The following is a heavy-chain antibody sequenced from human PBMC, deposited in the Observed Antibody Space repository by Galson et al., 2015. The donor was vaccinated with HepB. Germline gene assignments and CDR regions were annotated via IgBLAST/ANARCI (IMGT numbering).Heavy chain of an antibody. D-gene: IGHD5-18*01. J-gene: IGHJ4*02. V-gene: IGHV3-33*08. Sequence: SLRLSCAASGFTFSSYGMHWVRQAPGKGLEWVAVIWYDGNNKYYADSVKGRFTISRDNSKNTLYLQMNSLRAEDTAVYYCARGSADTAMVNFDYWGQGTLVTVSS. CDR1: GFTFSSYG. CDR3: ARGSADTAMVNFDY. CDR2: IWYDGNNK.